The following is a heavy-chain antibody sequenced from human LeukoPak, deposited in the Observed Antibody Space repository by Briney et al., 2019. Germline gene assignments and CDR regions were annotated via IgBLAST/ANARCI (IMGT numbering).Heavy chain of an antibody. J-gene: IGHJ4*02. CDR1: GFTFSSHG. CDR3: ARIGSSSWKGYDY. D-gene: IGHD6-13*01. Sequence: GGSLRLSCVASGFTFSSHGMNWVRQAPGKGLEWVSSISSSSSYIYYADSVKGRFTISRDNAKNSLYLQMNSLRAEDTAVYYCARIGSSSWKGYDYWGQGALVTVSS. CDR2: ISSSSSYI. V-gene: IGHV3-21*01.